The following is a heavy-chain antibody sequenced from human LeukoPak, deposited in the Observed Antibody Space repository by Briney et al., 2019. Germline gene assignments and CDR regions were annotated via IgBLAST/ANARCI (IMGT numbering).Heavy chain of an antibody. CDR1: GSTLSKIS. V-gene: IGHV1-24*01. Sequence: ASVKVSCKVSGSTLSKISIDWVRQAPGKGPEWMGSVGHEDGTTIHAQKLQGRFNMTVDTATDTAYMEMSSLMSEDTAIYYCATGAIVFDYWGQGTLVTVSS. CDR2: VGHEDGTT. CDR3: ATGAIVFDY. J-gene: IGHJ4*02. D-gene: IGHD3-22*01.